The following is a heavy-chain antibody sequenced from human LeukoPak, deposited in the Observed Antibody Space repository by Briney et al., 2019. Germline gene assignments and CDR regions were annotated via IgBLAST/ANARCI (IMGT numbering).Heavy chain of an antibody. V-gene: IGHV4-30-2*01. CDR3: ARGYYPYYFDY. Sequence: PSETLSLTCAVSGGSISSGGYSWSWIRQPPGKGLEWIGYIYHSGSTYYNPSLKSRVTISVDTSKNQFSLKLSSVTAADTAVYYCARGYYPYYFDYWGQGTLVTVSS. CDR2: IYHSGST. D-gene: IGHD3-22*01. J-gene: IGHJ4*02. CDR1: GGSISSGGYS.